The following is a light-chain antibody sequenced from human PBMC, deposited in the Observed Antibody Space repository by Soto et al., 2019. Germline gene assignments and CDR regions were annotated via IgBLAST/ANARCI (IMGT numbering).Light chain of an antibody. V-gene: IGKV3D-20*02. J-gene: IGKJ5*01. CDR2: GTS. CDR3: QQRNNWPIT. CDR1: QSVNSNY. Sequence: EIVLTQSPGTLSLSPGERATLSCRASQSVNSNYLAWYQQKPGQAPRLLIYGTSSRATGIPDRFSGSGSGTDFTLTISGLEPEDFALYYCQQRNNWPITFGQGTRLEI.